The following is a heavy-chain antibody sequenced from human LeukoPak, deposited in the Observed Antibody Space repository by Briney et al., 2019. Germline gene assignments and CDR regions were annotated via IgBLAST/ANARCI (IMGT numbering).Heavy chain of an antibody. CDR1: GYTLTELS. Sequence: ASVKVSCKVSGYTLTELSMHWVRQAPGKGLEWMGGFDPEDGETIYAQKFQGRVTMIEDTSTDTAYMELSSLRSEDTAVYYCATDWGPTTVTTKWGQGTLVTVSS. D-gene: IGHD4-17*01. CDR2: FDPEDGET. CDR3: ATDWGPTTVTTK. J-gene: IGHJ4*02. V-gene: IGHV1-24*01.